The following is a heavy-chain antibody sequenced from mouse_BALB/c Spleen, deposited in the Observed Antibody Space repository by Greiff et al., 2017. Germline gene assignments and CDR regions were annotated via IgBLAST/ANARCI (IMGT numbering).Heavy chain of an antibody. Sequence: LKESGPGILQPSQTLSLTCSFSGFSLSTSGMGVSWIRQPSGKGLEWLAHIYWDDDKRYNPSLKSRLTISKDTSRNQVFLKITSVDTADTATYYCARPYGNGYFDYWGQGTTLTVSS. D-gene: IGHD2-10*02. J-gene: IGHJ2*01. CDR3: ARPYGNGYFDY. V-gene: IGHV8-12*01. CDR1: GFSLSTSGMG. CDR2: IYWDDDK.